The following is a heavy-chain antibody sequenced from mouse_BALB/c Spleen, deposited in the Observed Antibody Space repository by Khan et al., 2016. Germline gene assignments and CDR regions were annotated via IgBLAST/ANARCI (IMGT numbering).Heavy chain of an antibody. CDR3: AKPGGNIWYFDV. D-gene: IGHD2-1*01. Sequence: PFLFSPSPLLSLPFPFSFSLSTSYPALFFLPPPSHSLDFLGVIWVDCIPNYHSALISRLIIIKDNSKSQVFLKLNSLQTADTATYYCAKPGGNIWYFDVWGAGTTVTGSS. CDR2: IWVDCIP. J-gene: IGHJ1*01. V-gene: IGHV2-3*01. CDR1: FSLSTSYP.